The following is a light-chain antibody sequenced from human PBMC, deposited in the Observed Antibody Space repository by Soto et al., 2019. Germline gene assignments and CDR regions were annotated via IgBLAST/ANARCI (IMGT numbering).Light chain of an antibody. CDR1: RSDIGSYNL. Sequence: SVLTQPASVSGSTGESITILCTGSRSDIGSYNLVSWYQQHPGKAPKLVIFEGHKRPSDISDRFSGSKSAYTASLTISGLQPDDEADYYCCSYAGADSAPYVLGTGSKVT. CDR2: EGH. CDR3: CSYAGADSAPYV. V-gene: IGLV2-23*01. J-gene: IGLJ1*01.